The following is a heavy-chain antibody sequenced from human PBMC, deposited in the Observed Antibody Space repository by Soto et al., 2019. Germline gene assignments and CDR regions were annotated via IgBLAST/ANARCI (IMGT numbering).Heavy chain of an antibody. CDR1: GYCVTRSW. CDR2: IYPGDSDT. V-gene: IGHV5-51*01. CDR3: AISYIAAANWGGMGV. Sequence: ESLTISCRCSGYCVTRSWIGWVRQMSGKGLEWMGIIYPGDSDTRYSPSFQGQVTISADKSISTAYLQWSSLKASDTAMYYCAISYIAAANWGGMGVWGQGTTVTVSS. J-gene: IGHJ6*02. D-gene: IGHD6-13*01.